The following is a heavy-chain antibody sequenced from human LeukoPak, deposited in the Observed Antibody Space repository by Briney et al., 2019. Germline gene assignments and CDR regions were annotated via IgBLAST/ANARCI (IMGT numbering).Heavy chain of an antibody. D-gene: IGHD6-19*01. CDR3: AKDTTPVPTSSGWYLGAFDY. J-gene: IGHJ4*02. CDR1: GFTFDDYA. V-gene: IGHV3-9*01. Sequence: GGSLRLSCAASGFTFDDYAMHWVRQAPGKGLEWVSGISWISGSIGYADSVKGRFTISRDNAKNSLYLQMNSLRAEDTALYYCAKDTTPVPTSSGWYLGAFDYWGQGTLVTVSS. CDR2: ISWISGSI.